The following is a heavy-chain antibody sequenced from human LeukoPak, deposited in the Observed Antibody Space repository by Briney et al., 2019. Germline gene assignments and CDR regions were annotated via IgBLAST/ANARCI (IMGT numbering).Heavy chain of an antibody. J-gene: IGHJ6*02. CDR1: GFTFSSYG. D-gene: IGHD2-15*01. CDR2: IWYDGSNK. V-gene: IGHV3-33*01. Sequence: GGSLRLSCAASGFTFSSYGMHWVRQAPGKGLEWVAVIWYDGSNKYYADSVKGRFTISRDNSKNTLYLQINSLRAEDTAVYYCARDGRALGYCSGGSCYYGMDVWGQGTTVTVSS. CDR3: ARDGRALGYCSGGSCYYGMDV.